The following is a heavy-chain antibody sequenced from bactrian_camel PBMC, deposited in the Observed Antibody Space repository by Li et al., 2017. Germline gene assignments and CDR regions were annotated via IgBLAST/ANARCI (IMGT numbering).Heavy chain of an antibody. D-gene: IGHD6*01. CDR3: AAAAFGSVGACNTARREYNA. J-gene: IGHJ4*01. CDR2: IGVPNDSP. Sequence: HVQLVESGGGSVQTGGSLRLACEVSGYTNCMAWFRQAPGEEREAVASIGVPNDSPIYNDFAKGRFTISRDNARNTVYLQMNSLEPEDTAMYYCAAAAFGSVGACNTARREYNAWGQGTQVTVS. V-gene: IGHV3S63*01. CDR1: GYTNC.